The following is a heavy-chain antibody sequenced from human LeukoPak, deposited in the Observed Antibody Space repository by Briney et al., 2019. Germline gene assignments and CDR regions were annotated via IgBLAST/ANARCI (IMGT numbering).Heavy chain of an antibody. J-gene: IGHJ4*02. CDR2: INPNSGGT. CDR1: GYTFTGYY. D-gene: IGHD5-12*01. V-gene: IGHV1-2*02. CDR3: ARGVVATIDSYYFDY. Sequence: ASVKVSCKASGYTFTGYYMHWVRQAPGQGLEWMGWINPNSGGTNYAQKFQGRVTMTRDTSISTAYMELSRLRSDDTAVYYCARGVVATIDSYYFDYWGQGTLVTVSS.